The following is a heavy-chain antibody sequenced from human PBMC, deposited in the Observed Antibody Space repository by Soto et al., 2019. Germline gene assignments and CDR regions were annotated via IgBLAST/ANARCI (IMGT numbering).Heavy chain of an antibody. V-gene: IGHV4-34*01. CDR3: ARVRARLLSHAFDF. CDR1: GGSFTDYY. J-gene: IGHJ3*01. D-gene: IGHD3-16*02. CDR2: INHSGST. Sequence: QVQLQQWGAGLLKPSETLSLTCAVYGGSFTDYYWTWIRQPQGKGLEWIGEINHSGSTNYNPSLKNRVTISLDTSKNQFSLKVNSVTAADTAVYFCARVRARLLSHAFDFWGQGTLVTVSS.